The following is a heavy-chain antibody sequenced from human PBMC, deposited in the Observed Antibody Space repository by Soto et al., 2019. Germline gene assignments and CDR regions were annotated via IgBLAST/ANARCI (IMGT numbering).Heavy chain of an antibody. Sequence: QVQLVQSGAEMKKPGASVKVSCKTSGYIFLNYNVTWVRQAPGEGLEWMGWINPYNTDTNSAQKFQGRAIMTTDPSTRTVYMALRTLTFDDTAVYYCGRTKYGASLDPWGQGTLVIVSS. CDR3: GRTKYGASLDP. CDR1: GYIFLNYN. CDR2: INPYNTDT. J-gene: IGHJ5*02. D-gene: IGHD3-10*01. V-gene: IGHV1-18*01.